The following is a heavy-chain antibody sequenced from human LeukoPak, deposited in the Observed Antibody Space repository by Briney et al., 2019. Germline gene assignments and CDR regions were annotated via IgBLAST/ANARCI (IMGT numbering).Heavy chain of an antibody. Sequence: SETLSLTCTVSGGSISSYYWSWIRQPPGKGLEWIGNIYSSGSTYYNASLQSRVTISIDTSKNQFSLRLNSVTAADTAMYYCAPPPYYYETNGYSVAWGQGTLVTVSS. CDR1: GGSISSYY. J-gene: IGHJ5*02. V-gene: IGHV4-59*04. CDR3: APPPYYYETNGYSVA. D-gene: IGHD3-22*01. CDR2: IYSSGST.